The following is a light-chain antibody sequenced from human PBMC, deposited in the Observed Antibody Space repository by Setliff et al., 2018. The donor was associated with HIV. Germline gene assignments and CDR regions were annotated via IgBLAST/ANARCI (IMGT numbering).Light chain of an antibody. CDR1: SSDVGGYNY. V-gene: IGLV2-14*01. J-gene: IGLJ1*01. CDR3: SSYTSSSTYV. Sequence: QSVLTQPASVSGSPGQSITISCTGTSSDVGGYNYVSWYQQHPGKAPKVIIYEVNNRPSGVSNRFSGSKSGNTASLTISGLQAEDEADYYCSSYTSSSTYVFGTGTKATVL. CDR2: EVN.